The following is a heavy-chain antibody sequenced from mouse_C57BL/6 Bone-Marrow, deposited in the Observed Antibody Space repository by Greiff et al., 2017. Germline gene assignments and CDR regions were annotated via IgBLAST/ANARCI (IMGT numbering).Heavy chain of an antibody. J-gene: IGHJ3*01. CDR1: GYTFTSYD. Sequence: QVQLQQSGPELVKPGASVKLSCKASGYTFTSYDIHWVKQRPGQGLEWIGWIHPGDGSTKYNEKFKGKATLTVDTSSSTAYMQLPSLTSEDSAVYYCAIQLRLTFAYWGQGTLVTVSA. D-gene: IGHD3-2*02. CDR3: AIQLRLTFAY. V-gene: IGHV1-85*01. CDR2: IHPGDGST.